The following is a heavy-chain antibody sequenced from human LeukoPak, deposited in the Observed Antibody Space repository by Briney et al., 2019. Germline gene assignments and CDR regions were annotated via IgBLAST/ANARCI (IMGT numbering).Heavy chain of an antibody. CDR1: GGSISSSSYY. CDR2: IYYSGST. V-gene: IGHV4-39*07. J-gene: IGHJ4*02. D-gene: IGHD3-9*01. CDR3: GSYDILTGAFDY. Sequence: PSETLSLTCTVSGGSISSSSYYWGWIRQPPGKGLEWIGRIYYSGSTYYNPSLKSRVTISVDTSKNQFSLKLSSVTAADTAVYYCGSYDILTGAFDYWGQGTLVTVSS.